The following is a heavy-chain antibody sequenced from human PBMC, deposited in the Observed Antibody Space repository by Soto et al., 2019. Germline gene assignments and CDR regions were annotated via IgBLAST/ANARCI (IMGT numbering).Heavy chain of an antibody. J-gene: IGHJ1*01. CDR1: GYNFGSYG. D-gene: IGHD3-22*01. CDR2: TSAYNGDT. CDR3: ARVEDYFDSSGYEH. V-gene: IGHV1-18*04. Sequence: QVQLVQSGGEVKKPGASVKVSCKASGYNFGSYGIAWVRQAPGQGLEWMGWTSAYNGDTYYAQKFQRRVTMTTDTSTNTGHMELRSLSSDDTAVYYCARVEDYFDSSGYEHWGQGTLGTVSS.